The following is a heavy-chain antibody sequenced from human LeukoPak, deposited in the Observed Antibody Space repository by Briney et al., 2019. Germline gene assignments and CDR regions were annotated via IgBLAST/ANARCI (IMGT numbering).Heavy chain of an antibody. CDR3: AKEAHFWSGYYPYGMDV. CDR2: ISYDGSNK. Sequence: GGSLRLSCAASGFTFSSYGMHWVRKGPGTGLGWVGVISYDGSNKNYSDTVKSRLTISTDNSKNPLYLQMNSLRAEDTAVYYCAKEAHFWSGYYPYGMDVWGQGTTVTVSS. J-gene: IGHJ6*02. V-gene: IGHV3-30*18. CDR1: GFTFSSYG. D-gene: IGHD3-3*02.